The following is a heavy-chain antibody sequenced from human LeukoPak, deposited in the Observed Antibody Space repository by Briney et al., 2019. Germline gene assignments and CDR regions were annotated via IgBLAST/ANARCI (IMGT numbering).Heavy chain of an antibody. CDR3: ATYSSSNAREFQY. CDR1: GFTFSSYS. Sequence: QAGGSLRLSCAASGFTFSSYSMNWVRQAPGKGLEWVSYISSSSSTIYYADSVKGRFTISRDNAKNSLYLQMNSLRAEDTAVYYCATYSSSNAREFQYWGQGTLVTVSS. D-gene: IGHD2-2*01. V-gene: IGHV3-48*04. J-gene: IGHJ1*01. CDR2: ISSSSSTI.